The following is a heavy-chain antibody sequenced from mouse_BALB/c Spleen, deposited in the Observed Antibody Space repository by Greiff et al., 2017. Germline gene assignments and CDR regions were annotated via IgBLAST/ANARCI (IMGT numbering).Heavy chain of an antibody. CDR2: LWGDGST. V-gene: IGHV2-6-7*01. Sequence: QVQLQQSGPGLVAPSQSLSITCTVSGFSLTGYGVNWVRQPPGKGLEWLGMLWGDGSTDYNSALKSRLSISKDNSKSQVFLKMNSLQTDDTARYYCARDGGMITYAMDYWGQGTSVTVSS. D-gene: IGHD2-4*01. CDR1: GFSLTGYG. J-gene: IGHJ4*01. CDR3: ARDGGMITYAMDY.